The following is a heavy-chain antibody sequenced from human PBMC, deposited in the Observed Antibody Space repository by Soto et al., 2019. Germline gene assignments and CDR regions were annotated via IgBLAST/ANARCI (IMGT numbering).Heavy chain of an antibody. V-gene: IGHV3-23*01. D-gene: IGHD2-15*01. J-gene: IGHJ4*02. CDR2: FSSGSSDT. CDR3: AGHGGYSY. Sequence: HPGGSLRLSCAATGFTVRTNGMSWVRQAPGKGLEWVASFSSGSSDTHYADSLKGRFAISRDNSKNTLYLQMNSLRVEDTALYYCAGHGGYSYLGQGTLVTVSS. CDR1: GFTVRTNG.